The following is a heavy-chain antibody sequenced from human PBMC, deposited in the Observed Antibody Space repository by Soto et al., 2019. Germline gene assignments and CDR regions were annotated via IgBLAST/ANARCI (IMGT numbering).Heavy chain of an antibody. CDR1: GFTFSSYA. V-gene: IGHV3-23*01. D-gene: IGHD6-13*01. Sequence: EVQLLESGENLVQPGGSLRLSCAASGFTFSSYAMNWVRQPPGKGLEWVSTISGSGGGAYYADSVKGRFTISRDNSKNTLYLQMNSLRAEDTAIYYCAKEGASSWYFFDYWGQGTQVTVSS. J-gene: IGHJ4*02. CDR2: ISGSGGGA. CDR3: AKEGASSWYFFDY.